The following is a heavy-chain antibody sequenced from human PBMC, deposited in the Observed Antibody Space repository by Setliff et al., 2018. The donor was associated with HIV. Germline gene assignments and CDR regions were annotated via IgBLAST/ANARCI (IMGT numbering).Heavy chain of an antibody. CDR3: ARGDSFVYSYVYPDY. CDR2: ISPSHDYI. D-gene: IGHD3-22*01. Sequence: GGSLRLSCAASGFTFSHYSMNWVRQAPGKGLEWVSSISPSHDYIYYADSVKGRFTISRDNTKNSLYLQMNSLRAEDTAVYYCARGDSFVYSYVYPDYWGQGTLVTVSS. CDR1: GFTFSHYS. J-gene: IGHJ4*02. V-gene: IGHV3-21*01.